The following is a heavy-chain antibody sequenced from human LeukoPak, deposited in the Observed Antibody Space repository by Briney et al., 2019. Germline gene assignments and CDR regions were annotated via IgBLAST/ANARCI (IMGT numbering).Heavy chain of an antibody. CDR2: ISGSGGST. CDR1: GFTFSNAW. D-gene: IGHD4-17*01. CDR3: AKPPYYGDRLYNWFDP. V-gene: IGHV3-23*01. J-gene: IGHJ5*02. Sequence: HTGGSLRLSCAASGFTFSNAWMSWVRQAPGKGLEWVSAISGSGGSTYYADSVKGRFTISRDNSKNTLYLQMNSLRAEDTAVYYCAKPPYYGDRLYNWFDPWGQGTLVTVSS.